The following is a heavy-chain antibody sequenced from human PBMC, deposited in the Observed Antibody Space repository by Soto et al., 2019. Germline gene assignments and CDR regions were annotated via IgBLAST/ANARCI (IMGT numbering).Heavy chain of an antibody. CDR2: IYHSGST. CDR1: GYSISSGYY. V-gene: IGHV4-38-2*02. Sequence: PSETLSLTCAVSGYSISSGYYWGWIRQPPGKGLEWIGSIYHSGSTYYNPSLKSRVTISVDTSKNQFSLKLSSVTAADTAVYYCAREGSALFGYWGQGTLVTVSS. CDR3: AREGSALFGY. J-gene: IGHJ4*02.